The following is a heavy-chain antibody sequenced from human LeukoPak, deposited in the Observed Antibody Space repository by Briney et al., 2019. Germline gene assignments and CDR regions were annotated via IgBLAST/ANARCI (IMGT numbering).Heavy chain of an antibody. CDR2: ISSSSSTI. Sequence: GGSLRLSCGASGITFRGYSMNWAGRAPGKGLEWVSYISSSSSTIYYADSVEGRFTISRDNAKNSLYLQMNSLRAEDTAVYYCARGAYYYEDWGQGTLVTVSS. CDR3: ARGAYYYED. CDR1: GITFRGYS. V-gene: IGHV3-48*01. J-gene: IGHJ4*02. D-gene: IGHD3-22*01.